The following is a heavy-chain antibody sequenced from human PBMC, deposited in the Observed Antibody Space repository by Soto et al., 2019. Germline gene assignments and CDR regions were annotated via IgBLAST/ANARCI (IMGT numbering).Heavy chain of an antibody. D-gene: IGHD2-15*01. CDR3: AREKSVLAAIGDY. Sequence: GGSLRLPCAASGFNLSASWLSWGSLPRGKGLEWVLNIDRDGTETHYVDSVKSRLTISRDNSENMLYLQMNNLRAEDTAVYYGAREKSVLAAIGDYWGQGTRVTVSS. CDR2: IDRDGTET. CDR1: GFNLSASW. V-gene: IGHV3-7*01. J-gene: IGHJ4*02.